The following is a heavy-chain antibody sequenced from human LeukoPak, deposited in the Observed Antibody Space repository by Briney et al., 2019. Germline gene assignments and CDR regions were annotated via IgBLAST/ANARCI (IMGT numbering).Heavy chain of an antibody. CDR3: ARDPGYSSSWYYFDY. J-gene: IGHJ4*02. D-gene: IGHD6-13*01. V-gene: IGHV4-59*12. CDR1: GGSISSYY. Sequence: MSSETLSLTCTVSGGSISSYYWSWIRQPPGKGLEWIGYIYYSGSANYNPSLKSRVTISVDTSKNQFSLKLSSVTAADTAVYYCARDPGYSSSWYYFDYWGQGTLVTVSS. CDR2: IYYSGSA.